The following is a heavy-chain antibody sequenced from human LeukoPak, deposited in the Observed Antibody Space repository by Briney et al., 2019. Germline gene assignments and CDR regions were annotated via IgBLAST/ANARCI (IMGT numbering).Heavy chain of an antibody. J-gene: IGHJ4*02. Sequence: ASVKVSCTASGYSFINNGINWVRQAPGQGLEWMGWISPYNGNTNFAQKLQGRVTLTTDTSTSTAYLELRSLRSDDTAVYYCAGGETRNDYWGQGTLVTVSS. D-gene: IGHD3-16*01. CDR3: AGGETRNDY. CDR1: GYSFINNG. V-gene: IGHV1-18*01. CDR2: ISPYNGNT.